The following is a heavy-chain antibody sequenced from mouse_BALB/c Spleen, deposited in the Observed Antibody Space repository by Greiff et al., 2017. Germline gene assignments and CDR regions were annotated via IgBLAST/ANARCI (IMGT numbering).Heavy chain of an antibody. CDR3: ARNDYLFAY. CDR1: GFAFSSYD. D-gene: IGHD2-4*01. CDR2: ISSGGGST. Sequence: DVKLVESGGGLVKPGGSLKLSCAASGFAFSSYDMSWVRQTPEKRLEWVAYISSGGGSTYYPDTVKGRFTISRDNAKNTLYLQMSSLKSEDTAMYYCARNDYLFAYWGQGTLVTVSA. V-gene: IGHV5-12-1*01. J-gene: IGHJ3*01.